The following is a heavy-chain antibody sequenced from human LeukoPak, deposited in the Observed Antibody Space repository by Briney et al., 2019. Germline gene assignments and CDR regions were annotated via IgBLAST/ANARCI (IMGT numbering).Heavy chain of an antibody. CDR1: GFTFSSYA. J-gene: IGHJ4*02. CDR3: AEDRIAVDGTDRFEYFDY. V-gene: IGHV3-23*01. Sequence: PGGSLRLSCAASGFTFSSYAMSWVRQAPGKGLEWVSAISASGGNTYYADSVKGRFTISRGNSKNTLYLQLNGLRAEGTAVYYCAEDRIAVDGTDRFEYFDYWGQGTLVTVSS. D-gene: IGHD6-19*01. CDR2: ISASGGNT.